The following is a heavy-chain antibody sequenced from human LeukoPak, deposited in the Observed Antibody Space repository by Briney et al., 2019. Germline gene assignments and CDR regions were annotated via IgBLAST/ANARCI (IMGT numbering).Heavy chain of an antibody. D-gene: IGHD2-21*02. CDR3: AKERTPFCGGDCYQPDY. Sequence: AGGSLRLSCAASGFTFSSYAMSWVRQAPGKGLEWVSAISGSGGSTYYADSVKGRFTTSRDNSKNTLYLQMNSLRAEDTAVYYCAKERTPFCGGDCYQPDYWGQGTLVTVSS. J-gene: IGHJ4*02. CDR2: ISGSGGST. V-gene: IGHV3-23*01. CDR1: GFTFSSYA.